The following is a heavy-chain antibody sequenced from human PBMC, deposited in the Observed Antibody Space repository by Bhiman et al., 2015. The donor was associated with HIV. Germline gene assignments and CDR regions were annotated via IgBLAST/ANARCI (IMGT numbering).Heavy chain of an antibody. Sequence: QVQLVESGGGVVQPGRSLRLSCAASGFTFSSYGMHWVRQAPGKGLEWVTFISSDGSDKYYADSVKGRFTISRDISKNTLYLQMNSLRAEDTAVYYCARGSSSSLSAERFDPWGQGTLVTVSS. J-gene: IGHJ5*02. CDR2: ISSDGSDK. D-gene: IGHD6-6*01. V-gene: IGHV3-30*03. CDR3: ARGSSSSLSAERFDP. CDR1: GFTFSSYG.